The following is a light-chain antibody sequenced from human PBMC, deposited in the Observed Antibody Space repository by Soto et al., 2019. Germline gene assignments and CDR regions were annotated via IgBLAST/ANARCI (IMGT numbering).Light chain of an antibody. CDR2: EVS. J-gene: IGLJ3*02. V-gene: IGLV2-8*01. Sequence: QSALTQPPSASGSPGQSVTISCTGTNSDVGGYNYVSWYQQHPGKAPKVMIYEVSNRPSGVPDRFSGSKSGNMASLTVSGLQAEDEADYYCCSYAGSNNLVFGGGTKVTVL. CDR3: CSYAGSNNLV. CDR1: NSDVGGYNY.